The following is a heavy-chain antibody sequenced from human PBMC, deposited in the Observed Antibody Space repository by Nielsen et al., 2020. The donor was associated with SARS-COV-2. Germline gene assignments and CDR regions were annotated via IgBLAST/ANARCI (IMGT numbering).Heavy chain of an antibody. Sequence: SETLSLTCTVSGDSISTFYWTWIRQPPGKGLEWIGYVYYNGDTNYNPSLKSRVTMSVDRSKNQFSLKLNSVTAADTAVYFCARGVAARCFDVWGQGTTVTVSS. CDR2: VYYNGDT. V-gene: IGHV4-59*01. J-gene: IGHJ6*02. CDR3: ARGVAARCFDV. D-gene: IGHD6-6*01. CDR1: GDSISTFY.